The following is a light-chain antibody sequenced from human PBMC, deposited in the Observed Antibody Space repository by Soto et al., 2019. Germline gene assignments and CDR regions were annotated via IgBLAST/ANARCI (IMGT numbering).Light chain of an antibody. V-gene: IGKV3-20*01. CDR1: QSVTSSY. Sequence: EIVLTQSTGTLSLSPGERATLSWRASQSVTSSYLAWYQQNAGQAPRLLMYAASSRATGIPDRFSGSGYGTDFNLTISRLEAEDFAVYYCQQSSSSPRTFGQGTKVDIK. J-gene: IGKJ1*01. CDR3: QQSSSSPRT. CDR2: AAS.